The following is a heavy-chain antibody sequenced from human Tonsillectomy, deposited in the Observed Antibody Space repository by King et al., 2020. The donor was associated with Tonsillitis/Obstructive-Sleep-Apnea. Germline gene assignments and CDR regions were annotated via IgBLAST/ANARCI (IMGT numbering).Heavy chain of an antibody. Sequence: VQLVESGGGLVQPGGSLRLSCAASGFTFSSYAISWVRLAPGKGLQWVSAISASGDTTYYLDSVRGRVTISRDNSQSTSFLQINSLRAEDTAIYYCAKEAQCSSSSCYIGDYWGQGTLVTVSS. V-gene: IGHV3-23*04. CDR1: GFTFSSYA. J-gene: IGHJ4*02. CDR2: ISASGDTT. CDR3: AKEAQCSSSSCYIGDY. D-gene: IGHD2-2*02.